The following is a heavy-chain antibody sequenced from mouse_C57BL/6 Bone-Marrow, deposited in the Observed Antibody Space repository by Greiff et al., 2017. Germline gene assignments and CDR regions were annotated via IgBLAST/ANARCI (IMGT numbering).Heavy chain of an antibody. CDR2: IWSGGST. CDR3: AKNGSPWYFDV. CDR1: GFSLTSYG. D-gene: IGHD1-1*01. Sequence: VKLLESGPGLVQPSQSLSITCTVSGFSLTSYGVHWVRQPPGKGLEWLGVIWSGGSTDYNAAFIYRLGISKDNSKSHVFFNMNSLQADDTAIYYCAKNGSPWYFDVWGTGTTVTVSS. J-gene: IGHJ1*03. V-gene: IGHV2-4*01.